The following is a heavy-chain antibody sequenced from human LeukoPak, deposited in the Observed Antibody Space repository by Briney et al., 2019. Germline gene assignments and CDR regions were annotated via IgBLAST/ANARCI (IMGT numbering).Heavy chain of an antibody. CDR1: GYTFPNHT. D-gene: IGHD3-10*01. V-gene: IGHV1-8*01. Sequence: ASVKVSCKPSGYTFPNHTMSWVRQATGQGLEWMGWMNPNSGNTGYAQKFQGRVTMTRNTSISTAYMELSSLRSEDTAVYYCARGNTMVRGVQSYYYYYYMDVWGKGTTVTISS. CDR2: MNPNSGNT. J-gene: IGHJ6*03. CDR3: ARGNTMVRGVQSYYYYYYMDV.